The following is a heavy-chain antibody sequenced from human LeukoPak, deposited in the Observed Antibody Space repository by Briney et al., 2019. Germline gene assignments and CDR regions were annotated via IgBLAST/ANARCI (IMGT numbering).Heavy chain of an antibody. J-gene: IGHJ4*02. D-gene: IGHD1-26*01. CDR3: ARSPLVGPTIYTFDY. CDR1: GCTFTGYY. V-gene: IGHV1-2*02. CDR2: INPDSGGT. Sequence: ASVKVSCKASGCTFTGYYIHWVRQAPGQGLEWMGWINPDSGGTNYAQKFQGRVTMTRDTSISRAYMELGRLRSDDTAVYYCARSPLVGPTIYTFDYWGQGSLVTVSS.